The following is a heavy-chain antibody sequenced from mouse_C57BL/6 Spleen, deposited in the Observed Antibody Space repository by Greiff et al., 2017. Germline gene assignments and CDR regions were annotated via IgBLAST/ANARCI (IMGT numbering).Heavy chain of an antibody. CDR3: APHLGHFDY. CDR1: GYAFSSSW. V-gene: IGHV1-82*01. J-gene: IGHJ2*01. D-gene: IGHD4-1*01. Sequence: QVQLQQSGPELVKPGASVKISCKASGYAFSSSWMNWVKQRPGKGLEWIGRIYPGDGDTNYNGKFKGKATLTADKSSSTAYMQLSSLTSEDSAVYFCAPHLGHFDYWGQGTTLTVSS. CDR2: IYPGDGDT.